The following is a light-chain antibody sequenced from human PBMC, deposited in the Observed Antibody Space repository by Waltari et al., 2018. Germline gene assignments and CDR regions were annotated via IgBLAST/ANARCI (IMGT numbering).Light chain of an antibody. J-gene: IGKJ1*01. V-gene: IGKV3-20*01. CDR2: DAS. Sequence: EVVLSQSPCTLSLSPGVRENLFCRASQSVSRTLAWYLQKPGQAPRLLIYDASSRATGIPDRFSGSGSGTDFSLTISRLEPEDFAVYYCQKYGTLPATFGQGTKVEIK. CDR3: QKYGTLPAT. CDR1: QSVSRT.